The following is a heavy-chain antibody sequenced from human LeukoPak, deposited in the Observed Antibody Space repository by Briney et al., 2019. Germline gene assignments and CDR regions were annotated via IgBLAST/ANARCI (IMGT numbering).Heavy chain of an antibody. D-gene: IGHD3-10*01. CDR1: GLTLSSYA. CDR2: ISYDGSNK. CDR3: ARRGLSGSGSYHWFDP. J-gene: IGHJ5*02. V-gene: IGHV3-30-3*01. Sequence: PGGSLRLSCAASGLTLSSYAMHWVRQAPGKGLEWVAVISYDGSNKYYADSVKGRFTISRDNSKNTLYLQMNSLRAEDTAVYYCARRGLSGSGSYHWFDPWGQGTLVTVSS.